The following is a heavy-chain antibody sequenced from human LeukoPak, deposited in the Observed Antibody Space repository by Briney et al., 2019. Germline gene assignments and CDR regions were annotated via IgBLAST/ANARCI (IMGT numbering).Heavy chain of an antibody. CDR1: GYTLTELS. D-gene: IGHD1-26*01. J-gene: IGHJ3*02. CDR2: FDPEDGET. V-gene: IGHV1-24*01. CDR3: AKELHGVDAFDI. Sequence: GASVKVSCKVSGYTLTELSMHWVRQAPGKGLEWMGGFDPEDGETIYAQKFQGRVTMTEDTSTDTAYMELSSLRAEDMALYYCAKELHGVDAFDIWGQGTMVTVSS.